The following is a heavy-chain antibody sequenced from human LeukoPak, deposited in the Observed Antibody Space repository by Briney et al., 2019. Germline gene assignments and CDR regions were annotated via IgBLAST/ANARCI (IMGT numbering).Heavy chain of an antibody. CDR2: IRKRPNSYTT. CDR1: GFTFSDHF. D-gene: IGHD6-19*01. CDR3: ARVSTTVAGSDYLDY. Sequence: GGSLRPSCAASGFTFSDHFMDWVRQAPGKGLEWVGRIRKRPNSYTTEYAASVQGRFAISRDDSKNSLYLQMNSLKTEDTAVYYCARVSTTVAGSDYLDYWGQGTQVTISS. V-gene: IGHV3-72*01. J-gene: IGHJ4*02.